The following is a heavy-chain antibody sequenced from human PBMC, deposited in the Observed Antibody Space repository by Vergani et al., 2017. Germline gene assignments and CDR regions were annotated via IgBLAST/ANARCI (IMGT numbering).Heavy chain of an antibody. CDR2: IYYSENK. D-gene: IGHD3-22*01. V-gene: IGHV4-39*01. Sequence: QLQLQESGPGLVKPSETLFLTCTVSGGSITYGAFYWGWIRQSPGKGLEWIGSIYYSENKFYNPSLESRVTLSIDTTKNQFSLQLKSVTAADTAVYYCARCFRDEGMIYGGTVENWFDPWGQGTLVTGSS. CDR3: ARCFRDEGMIYGGTVENWFDP. J-gene: IGHJ5*02. CDR1: GGSITYGAFY.